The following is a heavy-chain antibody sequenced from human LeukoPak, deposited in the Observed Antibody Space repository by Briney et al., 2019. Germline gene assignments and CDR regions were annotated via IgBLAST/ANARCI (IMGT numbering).Heavy chain of an antibody. J-gene: IGHJ4*02. D-gene: IGHD2-2*01. Sequence: SETLSLTCAVYGGSFSGYYWSWIRQPPGKGLEWIGEINHSGSTNYNPSLKSRVTISVDTSKNQFSLKLSSVAAADTAVYYCARVGQLAFDYWGQGTLVTVSS. CDR1: GGSFSGYY. CDR2: INHSGST. CDR3: ARVGQLAFDY. V-gene: IGHV4-34*01.